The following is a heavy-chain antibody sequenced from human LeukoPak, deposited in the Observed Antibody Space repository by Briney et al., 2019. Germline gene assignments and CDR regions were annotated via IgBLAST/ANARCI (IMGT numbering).Heavy chain of an antibody. Sequence: ASVKVSCKAPGYTFTSYGISWVRQAPGQGLEWMGWISAYNGNTNYAQKLQGRVTMTTDTSTSTAYMELRSLRSDDTAVYYCARPRMVRGVIAPYFDYWGQGTLVTVSS. D-gene: IGHD3-10*01. J-gene: IGHJ4*02. V-gene: IGHV1-18*01. CDR3: ARPRMVRGVIAPYFDY. CDR2: ISAYNGNT. CDR1: GYTFTSYG.